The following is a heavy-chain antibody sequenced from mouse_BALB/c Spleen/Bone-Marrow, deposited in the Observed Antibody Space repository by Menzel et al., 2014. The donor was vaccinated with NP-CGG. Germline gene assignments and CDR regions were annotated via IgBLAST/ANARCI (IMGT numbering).Heavy chain of an antibody. CDR3: EGRYMVYYFDY. Sequence: EVKLVESGGGLVKPGGSLKLSCTASGFTFTSYAMSWVRQTPEKRLEWVATISSAGIHTYYVDNVKGRFTISRDNAKDTLFLHMSSLGSEDTSMYYCEGRYMVYYFDYWGQGTTVTVSS. CDR1: GFTFTSYA. J-gene: IGHJ2*01. V-gene: IGHV5-9-3*01. CDR2: ISSAGIHT. D-gene: IGHD1-1*02.